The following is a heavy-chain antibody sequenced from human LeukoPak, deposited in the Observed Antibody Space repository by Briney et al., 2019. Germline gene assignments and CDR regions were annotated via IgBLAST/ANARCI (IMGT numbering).Heavy chain of an antibody. J-gene: IGHJ4*02. CDR3: ARIWFGEFCFDS. V-gene: IGHV3-48*01. CDR2: ISGDSESVTT. Sequence: EGSLRLSCAASGFTFSYYAMNWVRQAPGKGLEWVSYISGDSESVTTSYADSVKGRFTISRDNAKNSLYLHMNSLRAEDTAVYYCARIWFGEFCFDSWGQGTLVTVSS. D-gene: IGHD3-10*01. CDR1: GFTFSYYA.